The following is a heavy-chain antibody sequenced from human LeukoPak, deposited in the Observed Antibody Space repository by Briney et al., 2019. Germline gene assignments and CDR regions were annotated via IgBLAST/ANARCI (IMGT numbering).Heavy chain of an antibody. CDR1: GFTFSNAW. D-gene: IGHD3-22*01. CDR3: AKDDSGGYFPDF. Sequence: GGSLRLSCAASGFTFSNAWMNWVRQAPGKGLEWVSAIGADADSAYYADSVKGRFTISRDDSKNTLYLQMNSLRAEDTVLYYCAKDDSGGYFPDFWGRGTLVTVSS. V-gene: IGHV3-23*01. J-gene: IGHJ4*02. CDR2: IGADADSA.